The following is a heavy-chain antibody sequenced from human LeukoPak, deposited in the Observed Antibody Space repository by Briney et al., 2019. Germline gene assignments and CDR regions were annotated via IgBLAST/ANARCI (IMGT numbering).Heavy chain of an antibody. D-gene: IGHD2/OR15-2a*01. CDR2: FDPEDGES. CDR1: GYTLRELS. V-gene: IGHV1-24*01. Sequence: GASVKVSCKVSGYTLRELSMHWVRQAPANGLQWMGVFDPEDGESIIAQKFQGRLTMTEDTSTDTAYMELSSLTSEDTAMYYCATGHCNTSSCYYYYMDVWGKGTTVTVSS. CDR3: ATGHCNTSSCYYYYMDV. J-gene: IGHJ6*03.